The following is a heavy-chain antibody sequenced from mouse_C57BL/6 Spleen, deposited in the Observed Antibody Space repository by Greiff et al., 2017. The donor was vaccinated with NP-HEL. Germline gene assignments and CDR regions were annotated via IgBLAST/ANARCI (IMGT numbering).Heavy chain of an antibody. CDR3: ARVTTVVDTFDY. V-gene: IGHV1-59*01. D-gene: IGHD1-1*01. CDR2: IDPSDSYT. Sequence: QVQLQQPGAELVRPGTSVKLSCKASGYTFTSYWMHWVKQTPGQGLEWIGVIDPSDSYTNYNQKFKGKATLSVDTSSSTAYMQLSSLTSEDSAVSYSARVTTVVDTFDYWGQGTTLTVSS. J-gene: IGHJ2*01. CDR1: GYTFTSYW.